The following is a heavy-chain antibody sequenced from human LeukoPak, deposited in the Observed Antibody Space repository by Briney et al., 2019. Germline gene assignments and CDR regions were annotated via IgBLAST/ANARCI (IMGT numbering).Heavy chain of an antibody. CDR1: GFTFNNYG. D-gene: IGHD2-2*01. Sequence: GGSLRLSCAASGFTFNNYGMHWVRQAPGKRLEWVAVISYDGRNKHYPDSVKGRFTISRDISTDTPWLQMDSLRTEDTAVYYCAKGPLRGTAAAIDYWGQGTLVTVSS. CDR3: AKGPLRGTAAAIDY. J-gene: IGHJ4*02. V-gene: IGHV3-30*18. CDR2: ISYDGRNK.